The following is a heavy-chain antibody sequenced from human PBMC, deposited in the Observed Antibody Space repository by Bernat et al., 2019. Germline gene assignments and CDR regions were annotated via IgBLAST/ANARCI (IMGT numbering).Heavy chain of an antibody. Sequence: QVQLVESGGGVVQPGRSLRLSCAASGFTFSSYGMHWVRQAPGKGLEWVAVISYDGSNKYYADSVKGRFTISRDNSKNTLYLQMNSLRAEDTAVYYCAKEPDKWELLYYFDYWGQGTPVTVSS. D-gene: IGHD1-26*01. V-gene: IGHV3-30*18. CDR1: GFTFSSYG. CDR2: ISYDGSNK. J-gene: IGHJ4*02. CDR3: AKEPDKWELLYYFDY.